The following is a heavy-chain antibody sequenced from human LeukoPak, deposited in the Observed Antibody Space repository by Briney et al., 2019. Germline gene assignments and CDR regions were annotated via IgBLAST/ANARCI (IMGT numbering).Heavy chain of an antibody. D-gene: IGHD3-10*01. CDR1: GDTFSTHH. V-gene: IGHV1-46*01. Sequence: ASVEVSCKASGDTFSTHHMHWVRQAPGQGLEWMGIINPSEGSTSFAQKFQGRVTMTRDMSTGTVYMELSSLTSEDTAVYYCARDRGYNGSGRGFDYWGQGTLVTVSS. J-gene: IGHJ4*02. CDR3: ARDRGYNGSGRGFDY. CDR2: INPSEGST.